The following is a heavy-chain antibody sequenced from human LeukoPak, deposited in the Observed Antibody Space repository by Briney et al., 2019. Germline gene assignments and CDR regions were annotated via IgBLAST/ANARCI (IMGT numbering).Heavy chain of an antibody. D-gene: IGHD5-12*01. V-gene: IGHV3-23*01. Sequence: GGALRLSCAASGFTFSNYAISWVRQAPGKGLEWVSSISASNISSYYADSVRGRFTISRDDYKNTLYLQMNSLRAKDTAVYYCEKAGYSGYDLIFPFDYWGQGTLVTVSS. CDR2: ISASNISS. CDR1: GFTFSNYA. CDR3: EKAGYSGYDLIFPFDY. J-gene: IGHJ4*02.